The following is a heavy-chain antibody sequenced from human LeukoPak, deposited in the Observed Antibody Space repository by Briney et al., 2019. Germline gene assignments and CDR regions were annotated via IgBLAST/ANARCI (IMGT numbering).Heavy chain of an antibody. CDR3: ARDEFYYYDSSGYPVDY. D-gene: IGHD3-22*01. J-gene: IGHJ4*02. CDR2: ISGSGGST. V-gene: IGHV3-23*01. CDR1: GFTFSSHA. Sequence: GGSLRLSCAASGFTFSSHAMSWVRQAPGKGLEWVSAISGSGGSTYYADSVKGRFTISRDNSKNTLYLQMNSLRAEDTAVYYCARDEFYYYDSSGYPVDYWGQGTLVTVSS.